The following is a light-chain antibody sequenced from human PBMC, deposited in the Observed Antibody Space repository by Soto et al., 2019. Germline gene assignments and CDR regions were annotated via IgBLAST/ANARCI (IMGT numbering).Light chain of an antibody. V-gene: IGLV2-14*01. CDR1: NSDVGSSTY. CDR2: DVN. Sequence: QSALTQPASVSGSPGQSISISCTGTNSDVGSSTYVTWYQRYPDKAPTLAIFDVNNRPSGISNRFSGSKSGNTASLTISGLQAEDEADYYCCSFSSTATYVVGTGTKVTV. J-gene: IGLJ1*01. CDR3: CSFSSTATYV.